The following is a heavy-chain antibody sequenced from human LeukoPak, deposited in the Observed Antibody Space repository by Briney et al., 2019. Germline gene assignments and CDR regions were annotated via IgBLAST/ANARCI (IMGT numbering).Heavy chain of an antibody. CDR2: IYYSGST. CDR1: GGSISSYY. V-gene: IGHV4-59*08. D-gene: IGHD6-13*01. J-gene: IGHJ4*02. CDR3: ARRGRGSSWYDY. Sequence: SETLSLTCTVSGGSISSYYWSWIRQPPGKGLEWIGYIYYSGSTNYNPSLKSRVIISVDTSKNQFSLKLSSVTAADTAVYYCARRGRGSSWYDYWGQGTLVTVSS.